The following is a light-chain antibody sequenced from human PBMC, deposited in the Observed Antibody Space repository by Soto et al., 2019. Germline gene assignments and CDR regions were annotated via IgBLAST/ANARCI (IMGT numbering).Light chain of an antibody. J-gene: IGKJ4*01. V-gene: IGKV3-20*01. CDR2: HAS. CDR3: HQYASSPLT. CDR1: QSVGNNF. Sequence: EIVLTQSPGTLSLSPGERAALSCRASQSVGNNFLGWYQQKPGQSPRLLIYHASNRATGIPDRFSGTASGTDFTLTISRLEPEDVAVYYCHQYASSPLTFGGGTKVEIK.